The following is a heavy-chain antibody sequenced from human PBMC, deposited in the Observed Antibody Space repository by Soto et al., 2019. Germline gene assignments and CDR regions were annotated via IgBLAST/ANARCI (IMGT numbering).Heavy chain of an antibody. D-gene: IGHD3-9*01. CDR3: ARDKFYFDILTGYYYYMDV. CDR1: GGTFSSYA. V-gene: IGHV1-69*13. Sequence: SVKVSCKASGGTFSSYAISWVRQAPGQGLEWMGGIIPIFGTANYAQKFQGRVTITADESTSTAYMELSSLRSEDTAVYYCARDKFYFDILTGYYYYMDVWGKGTTVTVSS. J-gene: IGHJ6*03. CDR2: IIPIFGTA.